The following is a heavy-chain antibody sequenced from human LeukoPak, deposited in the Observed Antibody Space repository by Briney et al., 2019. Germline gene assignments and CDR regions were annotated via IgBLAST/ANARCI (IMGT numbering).Heavy chain of an antibody. CDR1: GGSFSGYY. CDR2: INHIGST. CDR3: ARAVTIVGATGGGLYYFDY. D-gene: IGHD1-26*01. Sequence: SETLSLTCAVYGGSFSGYYWSWIRQPPGKGLEWIGEINHIGSTNYNPSLKSRVTISVDTSKNQFSLKLSSVTAADTAVYYCARAVTIVGATGGGLYYFDYWGQGTLVTVSS. J-gene: IGHJ4*02. V-gene: IGHV4-34*01.